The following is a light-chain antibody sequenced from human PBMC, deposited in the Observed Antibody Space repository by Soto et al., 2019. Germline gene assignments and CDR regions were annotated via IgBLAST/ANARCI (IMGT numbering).Light chain of an antibody. Sequence: QPVLTQPRSVSGSPGQSVTISCTGTSSDVGGYNSVSWYQQHPGKAPKLMIYDVSKRPSGVPDRFSRSKSGNTASLTISGLQAEDEADYYCCSFAGTSYVFGTGTQLTVL. CDR1: SSDVGGYNS. CDR3: CSFAGTSYV. CDR2: DVS. J-gene: IGLJ1*01. V-gene: IGLV2-11*01.